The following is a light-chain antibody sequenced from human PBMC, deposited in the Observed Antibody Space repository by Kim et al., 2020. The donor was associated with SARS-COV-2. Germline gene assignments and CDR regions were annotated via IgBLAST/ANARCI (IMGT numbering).Light chain of an antibody. CDR2: QDS. J-gene: IGLJ2*01. CDR3: QTWDSSTGV. Sequence: SYELTQPPSVSVSPGQTASITCSGDKLGDKYACWYQQKPGQSPVLVIYQDSTRHSGIPERFSGSNSGNTATLTISGTQAMDEAAYYCQTWDSSTGVFGGGTQLTVL. V-gene: IGLV3-1*01. CDR1: KLGDKY.